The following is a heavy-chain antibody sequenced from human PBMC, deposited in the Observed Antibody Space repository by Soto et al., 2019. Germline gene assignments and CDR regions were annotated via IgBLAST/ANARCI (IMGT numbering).Heavy chain of an antibody. CDR3: ARDTRLEAAAGPSWFDP. CDR1: GGTFSSYA. V-gene: IGHV1-18*01. Sequence: ASVKVSCKASGGTFSSYAISWVRQAPGQGLEWMGWISAYNGNTNYAQKLQGRVTMTTDTSTSTAYMELRSLRSDDTAVYYCARDTRLEAAAGPSWFDPWGQGTLVTVSS. J-gene: IGHJ5*02. D-gene: IGHD6-13*01. CDR2: ISAYNGNT.